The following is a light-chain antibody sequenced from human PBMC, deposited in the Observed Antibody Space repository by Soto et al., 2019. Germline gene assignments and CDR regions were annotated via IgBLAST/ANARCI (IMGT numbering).Light chain of an antibody. CDR2: DVS. CDR1: TSDVGGYNS. J-gene: IGLJ1*01. CDR3: SSRTSTSTRV. V-gene: IGLV2-14*01. Sequence: QSVLTQPASVSGSPGQSITISYTGNTSDVGGYNSVSWYQQHPGKAPELMIYDVSNRPSGTSYRFSGSKSGNTASLTISGLQAEDEADYYCSSRTSTSTRVFGTGTKVTVL.